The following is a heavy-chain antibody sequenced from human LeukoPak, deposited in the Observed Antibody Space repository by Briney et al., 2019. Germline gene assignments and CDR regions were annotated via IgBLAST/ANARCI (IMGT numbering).Heavy chain of an antibody. CDR3: ARDLGGIAAAGTLDY. Sequence: PSETLSLTCTVSGGSISSYYWSWIRQPPGKGLEWIGEINHSGSTNYNPSLKSRFTISVDTSKNQFSLKLSSVTAADTAVYYCARDLGGIAAAGTLDYWGQGPLVTVSS. J-gene: IGHJ4*02. D-gene: IGHD6-13*01. V-gene: IGHV4-59*01. CDR1: GGSISSYY. CDR2: INHSGST.